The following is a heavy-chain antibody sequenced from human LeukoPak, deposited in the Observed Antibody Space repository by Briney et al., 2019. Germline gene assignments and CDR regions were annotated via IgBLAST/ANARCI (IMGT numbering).Heavy chain of an antibody. Sequence: SETLSLTCTVSGGTISSYYWSWIRQPAGKGLEWIGRIYSSGSTNYNPSLKSRVTMSVDTSKNQFSLKLSSVTAADTAVYYCARGGKATVVTVWGQGTLVTVSS. D-gene: IGHD4-23*01. V-gene: IGHV4-4*07. CDR2: IYSSGST. CDR1: GGTISSYY. J-gene: IGHJ4*02. CDR3: ARGGKATVVTV.